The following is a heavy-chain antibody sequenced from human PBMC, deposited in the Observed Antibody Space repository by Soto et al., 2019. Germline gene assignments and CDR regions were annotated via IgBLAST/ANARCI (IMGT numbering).Heavy chain of an antibody. CDR3: ASLPFPYSSSWYVDY. D-gene: IGHD6-13*01. CDR2: ISSSSSTI. CDR1: GFTFSSYS. J-gene: IGHJ4*02. V-gene: IGHV3-48*02. Sequence: EVQLVESGGGLVQPGGSLRLSCAASGFTFSSYSMNWVRQAPGKGLEWVSYISSSSSTIYYADSVKGRFTISRDNAKNSLYLQMNSLRDEDTAVYYCASLPFPYSSSWYVDYWGQGTLVTVSS.